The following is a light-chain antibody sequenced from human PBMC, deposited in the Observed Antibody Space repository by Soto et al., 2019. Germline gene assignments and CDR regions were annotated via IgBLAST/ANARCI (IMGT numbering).Light chain of an antibody. J-gene: IGKJ1*01. Sequence: DIVMTQSPLSLPVTPGEPASISCRSSQSLLHRNGYSFLDWYLQKPGQSPQLLVYLGSNRASGVPDRFSGSGSGTDFILKISRVEAEDVGVYYCMQALQTPPTFGQGTKVEIK. CDR1: QSLLHRNGYSF. V-gene: IGKV2-28*01. CDR3: MQALQTPPT. CDR2: LGS.